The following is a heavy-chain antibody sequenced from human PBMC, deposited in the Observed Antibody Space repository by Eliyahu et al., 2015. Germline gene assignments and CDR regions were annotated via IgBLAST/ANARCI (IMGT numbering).Heavy chain of an antibody. D-gene: IGHD5-18*01. V-gene: IGHV1-69*04. CDR1: GGTFSSYA. CDR2: IIPILGIA. Sequence: EVKKPGSSVKVSCKASGGTFSSYAISWVRQAPGQGLEWMGRIIPILGIANYAQKFQGRVTITADKSTSTAYMELSSLRSEDTAVYYCARESCGEKHCGYSYRPWGQGTLVTVSS. CDR3: ARESCGEKHCGYSYRP. J-gene: IGHJ5*02.